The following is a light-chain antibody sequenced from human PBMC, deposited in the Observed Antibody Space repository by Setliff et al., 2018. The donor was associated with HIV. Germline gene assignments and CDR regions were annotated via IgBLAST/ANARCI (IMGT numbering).Light chain of an antibody. Sequence: ALTQPASVSGSPGQSITISCTGTSSDVGGYNYVSWYQQHPGKAPQLIIYDVSKRPSGVPDRFSGSKSGNTASLTVSGLQAEDEADYYCSSYAGSNNVFGTGTKVTVL. CDR3: SSYAGSNNV. CDR1: SSDVGGYNY. V-gene: IGLV2-8*01. CDR2: DVS. J-gene: IGLJ1*01.